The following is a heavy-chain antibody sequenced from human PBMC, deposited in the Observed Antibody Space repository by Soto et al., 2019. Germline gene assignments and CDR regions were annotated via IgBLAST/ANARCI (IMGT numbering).Heavy chain of an antibody. CDR1: GGSISSYY. J-gene: IGHJ6*02. Sequence: QVQLQESGPGLVKPSETLSLTCTVSGGSISSYYWSWIRQPPGKGLEWIGYIYYSGSTNYNPSLKSRVTISVDTSKSQFSLKLSSVTAADTAVYYCARLGYSYGQGYYGMDVWGQGTTVTVSS. V-gene: IGHV4-59*08. CDR2: IYYSGST. CDR3: ARLGYSYGQGYYGMDV. D-gene: IGHD5-18*01.